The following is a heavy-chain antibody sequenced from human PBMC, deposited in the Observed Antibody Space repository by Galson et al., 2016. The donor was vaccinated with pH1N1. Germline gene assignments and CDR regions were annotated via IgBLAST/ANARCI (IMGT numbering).Heavy chain of an antibody. CDR2: ISSSGNTI. Sequence: SLRLSCAASGLSFSEYYMSWIRQAPGKGLEWVSYISSSGNTIYYADSVKGRFTVSRDHAKTSLHLHMSSLRVNDTAVYYCAIWWALGDFSDPALDYWGQGTLVTVSS. V-gene: IGHV3-11*04. CDR3: AIWWALGDFSDPALDY. D-gene: IGHD3-16*02. CDR1: GLSFSEYY. J-gene: IGHJ4*02.